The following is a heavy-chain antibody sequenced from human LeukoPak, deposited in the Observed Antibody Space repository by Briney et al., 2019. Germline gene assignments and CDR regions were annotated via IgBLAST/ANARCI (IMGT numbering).Heavy chain of an antibody. D-gene: IGHD7-27*01. CDR2: INHSGST. J-gene: IGHJ4*02. Sequence: SETLSLTCAVYGGSFSGYYWSWIRQPPGKGLEWIGEINHSGSTNYNPSLKSRVTISVDTSKNQFSLKLSSVTAADTAVYYCASGVGAWGFNYWGQGTLVTVSS. V-gene: IGHV4-34*01. CDR3: ASGVGAWGFNY. CDR1: GGSFSGYY.